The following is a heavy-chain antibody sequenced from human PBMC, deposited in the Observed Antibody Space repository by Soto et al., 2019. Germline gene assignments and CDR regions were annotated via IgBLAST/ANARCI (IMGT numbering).Heavy chain of an antibody. CDR2: MSHSGGT. J-gene: IGHJ3*02. Sequence: QVQLQQWGAGLLKPSETLSLTCAVYGGFVTSGSYYWSWIRQPPGKGLEWIGEMSHSGGTHFTPSLKRRVTISVDTSKNQFTLKMSSVTAEDTALYYCARVERGTATTVVYAFDIWGPGTMVTVSS. CDR3: ARVERGTATTVVYAFDI. D-gene: IGHD1-1*01. V-gene: IGHV4-34*01. CDR1: GGFVTSGSYY.